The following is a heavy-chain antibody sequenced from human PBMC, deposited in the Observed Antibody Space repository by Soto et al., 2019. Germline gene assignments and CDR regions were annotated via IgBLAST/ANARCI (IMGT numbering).Heavy chain of an antibody. D-gene: IGHD3-22*01. CDR2: IYYSGST. CDR1: GGSVSSGSYY. J-gene: IGHJ4*02. CDR3: ARNNYYYDSSGYVPDY. V-gene: IGHV4-61*01. Sequence: QVQLQESGPGLVKPSETLSLTCTVSGGSVSSGSYYWSWIRQPPGKGLEWIGYIYYSGSTSYNPSLKSRVPISVDTSKNQFSLKLSSVTAADTAVYYCARNNYYYDSSGYVPDYWGQGTLVTVSS.